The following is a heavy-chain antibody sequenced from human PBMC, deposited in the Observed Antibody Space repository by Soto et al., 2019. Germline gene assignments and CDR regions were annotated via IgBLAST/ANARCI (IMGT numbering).Heavy chain of an antibody. Sequence: EVQLLESGGGLVQPGGSLRLSCAASGFTFSSYAMSWVRQAPGKGLEWVSAISGSGGSTYYADSVKGRFTISRDNSKNRXYLQMNSLRAEDTAVYYCAKDRGYGGNPLHDYFDYWGQGTLVTVSS. V-gene: IGHV3-23*01. CDR1: GFTFSSYA. CDR2: ISGSGGST. D-gene: IGHD4-17*01. J-gene: IGHJ4*02. CDR3: AKDRGYGGNPLHDYFDY.